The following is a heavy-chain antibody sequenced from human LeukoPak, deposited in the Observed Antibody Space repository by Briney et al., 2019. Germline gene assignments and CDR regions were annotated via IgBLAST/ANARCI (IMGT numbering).Heavy chain of an antibody. J-gene: IGHJ4*02. CDR2: LNGDGSST. V-gene: IGHV3-74*01. CDR3: ARDSGYTDF. D-gene: IGHD3-22*01. Sequence: GGSLRLSCAASGFTFSSSWMHWVRQGPGKGLGWVSRLNGDGSSTSYADSVKGRFTISRDNAKNTLYLQMNSLRAEDTAVYYCARDSGYTDFWGRGTGVSVSS. CDR1: GFTFSSSW.